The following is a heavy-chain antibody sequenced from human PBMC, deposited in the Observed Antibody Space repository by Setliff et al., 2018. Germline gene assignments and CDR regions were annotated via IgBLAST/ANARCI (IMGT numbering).Heavy chain of an antibody. J-gene: IGHJ4*02. D-gene: IGHD2-21*02. Sequence: SLRLSCAASGFTFSGYYMQWVRQAPGKGLEWVSYIGNDGATTSYADSVKGRFTVSRDISKNTVYLQMSTLRAEDTAMYYCAKDPHPAYCGGDCSFTWGQGTLVTVSS. CDR2: IGNDGATT. V-gene: IGHV3-48*01. CDR1: GFTFSGYY. CDR3: AKDPHPAYCGGDCSFT.